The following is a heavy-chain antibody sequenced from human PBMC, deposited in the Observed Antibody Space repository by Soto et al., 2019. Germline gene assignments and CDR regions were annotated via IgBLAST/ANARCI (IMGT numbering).Heavy chain of an antibody. Sequence: ASVKVSCKASGYTFTGYYMHWVRQAPGQGLEWMGWINPNSGGTNYAQKFQGWVTMTRDTSISRAYMELSRLRSDDTAVYYCARGGYYDSSGYYYYYYGMDVWGQGTTVTVS. CDR1: GYTFTGYY. J-gene: IGHJ6*02. V-gene: IGHV1-2*04. D-gene: IGHD3-22*01. CDR3: ARGGYYDSSGYYYYYYGMDV. CDR2: INPNSGGT.